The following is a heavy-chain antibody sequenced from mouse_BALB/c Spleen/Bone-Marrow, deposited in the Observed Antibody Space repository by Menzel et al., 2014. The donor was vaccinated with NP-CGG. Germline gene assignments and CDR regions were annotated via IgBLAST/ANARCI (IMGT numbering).Heavy chain of an antibody. D-gene: IGHD2-4*01. CDR2: INPSSGYP. V-gene: IGHV1-4*01. J-gene: IGHJ2*02. Sequence: QVQLQQSGAELARPGASVKMSCKASGYTFTSYTMHWGKQRPGQGLEWIGYINPSSGYPNYNQKFKDKATLTADKSSSTAYRKLSSLQSDDSAVYYCARYRNYDEVDYWSQGNSLTDAS. CDR1: GYTFTSYT. CDR3: ARYRNYDEVDY.